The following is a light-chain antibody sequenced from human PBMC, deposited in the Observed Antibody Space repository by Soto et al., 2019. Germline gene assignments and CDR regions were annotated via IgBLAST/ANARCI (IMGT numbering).Light chain of an antibody. CDR2: DAS. CDR3: QQRSNWPPSLS. V-gene: IGKV3-11*01. CDR1: QSVGYF. Sequence: EIVLTQSPATLSLSPGERATLSCRASQSVGYFLAWYQQKPGQAPRLLIYDASNRATGVPARFTGSGSGTDFTLTLSSLEPEDFAVYYCQQRSNWPPSLSFGGGTRVEI. J-gene: IGKJ4*01.